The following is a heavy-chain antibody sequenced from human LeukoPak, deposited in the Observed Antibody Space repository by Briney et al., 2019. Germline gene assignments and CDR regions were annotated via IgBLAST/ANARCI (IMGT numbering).Heavy chain of an antibody. J-gene: IGHJ4*02. CDR2: ISYDGSNK. CDR3: AKDRGGYGLNY. D-gene: IGHD5-12*01. V-gene: IGHV3-30*18. CDR1: GFTFSSYG. Sequence: PGGSLRLSCAASGFTFSSYGMSWVRQAPGKGLEWVAVISYDGSNKYYADSVKGRFTISRDNSKNTLYLQMNSLRAEDTAVYYCAKDRGGYGLNYWGQGTLVTVSS.